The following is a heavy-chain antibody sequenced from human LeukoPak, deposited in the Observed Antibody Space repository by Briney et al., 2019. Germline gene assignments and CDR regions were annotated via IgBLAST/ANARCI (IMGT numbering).Heavy chain of an antibody. CDR1: GYTFTDYY. V-gene: IGHV1-46*01. CDR2: INPSSGST. CDR3: ASFPLYYYDSSGYVHADAFDI. D-gene: IGHD3-22*01. J-gene: IGHJ3*02. Sequence: ASVNASCKASGYTFTDYYMHWVRQAPGQGLEWMGIINPSSGSTSYAQKFQGRVTMTRDTSASTAYMELSSLRSEDTAVYYCASFPLYYYDSSGYVHADAFDIWGQGTMVTVSS.